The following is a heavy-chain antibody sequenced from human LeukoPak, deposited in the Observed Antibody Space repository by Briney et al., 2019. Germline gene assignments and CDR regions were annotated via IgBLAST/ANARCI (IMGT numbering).Heavy chain of an antibody. V-gene: IGHV4-39*01. CDR1: GDSISSTNYY. CDR2: IYYSGST. J-gene: IGHJ4*02. Sequence: SSETLSLTCTVSGDSISSTNYYWGWIRQPPGKGLEWIGSIYYSGSTYYNPSLESRVTISVDTSKNQFSLKLSSVTAADTAVYYCATSGWYLLPGVYWGQGTLVTVSS. D-gene: IGHD6-19*01. CDR3: ATSGWYLLPGVY.